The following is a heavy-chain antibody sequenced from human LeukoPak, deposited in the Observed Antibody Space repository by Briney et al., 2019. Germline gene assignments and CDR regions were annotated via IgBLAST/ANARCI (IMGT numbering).Heavy chain of an antibody. J-gene: IGHJ4*02. V-gene: IGHV4-34*01. Sequence: SETLSLTCAVYGGSFSGYYWSWIRQPPGKGLEWIGEINHSGSTNYNPSLKSRVTISVDTSKNQFSLKLSSVTAADTAVYYCAREAGGIVGATLYYFDYWGQGTLVTVSS. CDR1: GGSFSGYY. CDR3: AREAGGIVGATLYYFDY. CDR2: INHSGST. D-gene: IGHD1-26*01.